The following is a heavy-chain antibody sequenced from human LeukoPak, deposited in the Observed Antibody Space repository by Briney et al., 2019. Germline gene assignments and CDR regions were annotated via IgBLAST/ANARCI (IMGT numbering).Heavy chain of an antibody. Sequence: SETLSLTCTVSGGSVSSGTYYWSWIRQPPGKGLEWIGYIYYTGSTNYNPSLKSRLTISVDTSKNHFSLKLSSVTAADTAVYYCARRGGSGRSFDYWGQGTLVTVSS. J-gene: IGHJ4*02. D-gene: IGHD3-10*01. V-gene: IGHV4-61*01. CDR2: IYYTGST. CDR1: GGSVSSGTYY. CDR3: ARRGGSGRSFDY.